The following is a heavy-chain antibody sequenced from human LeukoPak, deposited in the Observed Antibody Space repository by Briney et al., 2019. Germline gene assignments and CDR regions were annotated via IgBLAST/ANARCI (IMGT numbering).Heavy chain of an antibody. J-gene: IGHJ4*02. D-gene: IGHD7-27*01. Sequence: GGSLRLSCAASGFTFDDYAMHWVRQAPGKGLEWVSLISWDGGSTYYADSVKGRFTISRDNSKNSLYLQMISLRAEDTALYYCAKDSTRLGGIGGSFDYWGQGTLVTVSS. CDR2: ISWDGGST. CDR1: GFTFDDYA. CDR3: AKDSTRLGGIGGSFDY. V-gene: IGHV3-43D*03.